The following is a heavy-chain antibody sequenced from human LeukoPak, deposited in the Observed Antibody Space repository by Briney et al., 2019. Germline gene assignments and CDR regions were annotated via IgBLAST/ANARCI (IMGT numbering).Heavy chain of an antibody. CDR1: GYSFTSYW. CDR3: ARPHYYGDYNSPFDY. D-gene: IGHD4-17*01. J-gene: IGHJ4*02. Sequence: GESLKISCKGSGYSFTSYWIGWVRQMPGKGLEWMGIIYPGDSDTRYSPSFQGQVTISADKSISTAYLQWSSLKASDTAMYYCARPHYYGDYNSPFDYWGQGTLVTVSS. CDR2: IYPGDSDT. V-gene: IGHV5-51*01.